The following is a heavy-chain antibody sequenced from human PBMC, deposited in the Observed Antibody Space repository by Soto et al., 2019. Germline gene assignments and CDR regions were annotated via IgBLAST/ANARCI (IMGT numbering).Heavy chain of an antibody. Sequence: QVQLQESGPGLVKPSETLSLTCTVSGGSINSYFWSWIRQPPGKGLEWIGNIYYNGSTNYNPSLKSRVTISVDTSKNQFSLKLSSVTPADTAVYYCAKTRRMVGGHQAQPRLGPWGQGTLVTVSS. D-gene: IGHD2-8*01. J-gene: IGHJ5*02. CDR2: IYYNGST. V-gene: IGHV4-59*01. CDR1: GGSINSYF. CDR3: AKTRRMVGGHQAQPRLGP.